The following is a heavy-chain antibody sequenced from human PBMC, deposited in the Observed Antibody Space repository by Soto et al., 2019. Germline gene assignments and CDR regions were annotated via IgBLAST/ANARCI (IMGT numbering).Heavy chain of an antibody. Sequence: QVQLQESGPGLVKPSGTLSLTCAVSSGSISSSNWWSWVRQPPGKGLEWIGEIYHSGSTNYNPSLKSRVTISVDKSKNQFSLKLSSVTAADTAVYYCARANGYGSGSYYYYYYYMDVWGKGTTVTVSS. V-gene: IGHV4-4*02. CDR1: SGSISSSNW. J-gene: IGHJ6*03. D-gene: IGHD3-10*01. CDR3: ARANGYGSGSYYYYYYYMDV. CDR2: IYHSGST.